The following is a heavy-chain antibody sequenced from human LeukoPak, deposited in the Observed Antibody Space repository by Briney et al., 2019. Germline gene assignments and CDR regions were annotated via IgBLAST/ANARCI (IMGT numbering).Heavy chain of an antibody. CDR1: GFTFSSYA. CDR2: ISGSGGST. V-gene: IGHV3-23*01. J-gene: IGHJ4*02. CDR3: AKDLALSGVVVITLDY. D-gene: IGHD3-22*01. Sequence: GSLRLSCAASGFTFSSYAMSWVRQPPGKGLEWGSAISGSGGSTYYADSVKGRFTISRDNSKNTLYLQMNSLRAEDTAVYYCAKDLALSGVVVITLDYWGQGTLVTVSS.